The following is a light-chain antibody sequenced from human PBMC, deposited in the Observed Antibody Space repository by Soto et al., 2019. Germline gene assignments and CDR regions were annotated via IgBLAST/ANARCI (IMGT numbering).Light chain of an antibody. V-gene: IGKV3-11*01. CDR2: DAS. Sequence: IVMKQSAVSRSVYQGKLATLSCRASQSVSSSYLAWYQQKPGQAPRLLIYDASNRATGIPARFSGSGSGTDFTLTISSLEPEDFAVYYCQQRSIWPPITFGQRTRLEI. CDR3: QQRSIWPPIT. J-gene: IGKJ5*01. CDR1: QSVSSSY.